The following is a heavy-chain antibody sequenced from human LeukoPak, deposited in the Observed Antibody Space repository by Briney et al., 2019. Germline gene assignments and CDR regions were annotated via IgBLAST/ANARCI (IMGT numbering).Heavy chain of an antibody. CDR3: ASAHSSSWYPLDY. J-gene: IGHJ4*02. CDR2: INHGGST. Sequence: SETLSLTCAVYGGSFSGYYWSWIRQPPGKGLEWIGEINHGGSTNYNPSLKSRVTISVDTSKNQFSLKLSSVTAADTAVYYCASAHSSSWYPLDYWGQGTLVTVSS. D-gene: IGHD6-13*01. V-gene: IGHV4-34*01. CDR1: GGSFSGYY.